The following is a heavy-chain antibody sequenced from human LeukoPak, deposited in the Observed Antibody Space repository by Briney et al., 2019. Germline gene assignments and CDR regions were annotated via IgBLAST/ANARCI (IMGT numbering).Heavy chain of an antibody. CDR2: IHYSGST. Sequence: SETLSLTCTVSGGSISTYYWSWIRQPPGKGLEWIGYIHYSGSTNYNPSLKSRVTISVDTSKNQFSLKLSSVTAADTAVYYCARDHISGGYYGSGDGMDVWGQGTTVTVSS. D-gene: IGHD3-10*01. CDR3: ARDHISGGYYGSGDGMDV. V-gene: IGHV4-59*01. J-gene: IGHJ6*02. CDR1: GGSISTYY.